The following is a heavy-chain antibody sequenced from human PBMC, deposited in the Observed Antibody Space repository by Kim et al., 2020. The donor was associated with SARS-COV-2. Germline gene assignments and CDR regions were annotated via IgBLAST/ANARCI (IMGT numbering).Heavy chain of an antibody. CDR3: ARGVRGYGDYRNGMDV. V-gene: IGHV1-46*01. Sequence: KFQGRITRTRDTSTSTVYMELSSLRSEDTAVYYCARGVRGYGDYRNGMDVWGQGTTVTVSS. D-gene: IGHD4-17*01. J-gene: IGHJ6*02.